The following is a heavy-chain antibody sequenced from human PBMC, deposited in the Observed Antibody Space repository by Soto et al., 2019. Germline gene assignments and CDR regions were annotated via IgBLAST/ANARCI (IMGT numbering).Heavy chain of an antibody. CDR1: GYTFTSYY. Sequence: ASVKVSCKASGYTFTSYYMHWVRQAPGQGLEWMGIINPSGGSTSYAQKFQGRVTMTRDTSTSTVYMELSSLRSEDTAVYYCASAIPGGYDVVYYYYGMDVWGQGTTVTVSS. V-gene: IGHV1-46*03. D-gene: IGHD5-12*01. CDR2: INPSGGST. J-gene: IGHJ6*02. CDR3: ASAIPGGYDVVYYYYGMDV.